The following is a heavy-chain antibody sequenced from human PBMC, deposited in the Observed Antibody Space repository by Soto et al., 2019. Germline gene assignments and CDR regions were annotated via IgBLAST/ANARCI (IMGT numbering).Heavy chain of an antibody. CDR1: GFTFSSYS. CDR3: ASNAAWMNGLDP. V-gene: IGHV3-21*01. CDR2: ISSSSSYI. J-gene: IGHJ5*02. Sequence: EVQLVESGGGLVKPGGSLRLSCAASGFTFSSYSRNGFRQAPGKGLKWASSISSSSSYIYYAVSVKGRFTISRDNAKNSLYLQMNSLRAEDTAVYYCASNAAWMNGLDPWGQGTLVTVSS. D-gene: IGHD5-12*01.